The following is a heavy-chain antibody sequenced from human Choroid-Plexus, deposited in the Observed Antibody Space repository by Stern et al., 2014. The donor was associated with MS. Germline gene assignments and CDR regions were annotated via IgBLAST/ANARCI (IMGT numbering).Heavy chain of an antibody. Sequence: MQLVESGGGVVQPGRPLRLSCVASGFTFGSCAMHWVRQAPGKGLAWVAGGSYDGSNKYYADSVKCRFTISRDNSQNTLYMQMSSMRPEDTAVYYCAKDRQYLTYFFDHWGQGSLVTVSS. CDR3: AKDRQYLTYFFDH. V-gene: IGHV3-30*18. D-gene: IGHD2/OR15-2a*01. CDR1: GFTFGSCA. J-gene: IGHJ5*02. CDR2: GSYDGSNK.